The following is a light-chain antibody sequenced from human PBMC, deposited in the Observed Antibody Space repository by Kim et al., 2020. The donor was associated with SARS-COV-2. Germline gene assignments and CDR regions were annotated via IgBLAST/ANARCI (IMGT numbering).Light chain of an antibody. CDR2: GAS. J-gene: IGKJ2*01. V-gene: IGKV3-20*01. CDR1: QRVYSNY. Sequence: SPGERPTLSCRASQRVYSNYLAWYQQRPGQAPRLLIYGASSRLTGIPDRFSGSGSGTDFTLIINRLETEDFAVYYCQQYGSSPPYTFGQGTKLEI. CDR3: QQYGSSPPYT.